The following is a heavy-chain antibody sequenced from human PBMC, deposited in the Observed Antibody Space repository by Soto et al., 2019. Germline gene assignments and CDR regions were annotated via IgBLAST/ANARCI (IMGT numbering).Heavy chain of an antibody. V-gene: IGHV3-74*01. CDR2: ISSDGTTT. D-gene: IGHD2-8*01. CDR3: AIQDCTNDVCREAAVTVGGALES. Sequence: EVQLVQSGGGLAQPGKSLRLSCAASGFTFRKFWMHWVRQVPGKGPVWVSYISSDGTTTDYADSVKGRFTISRDNAKDTLYLQMDSLRAEGTAVYYCAIQDCTNDVCREAAVTVGGALESWGQGTLVTVSS. J-gene: IGHJ1*01. CDR1: GFTFRKFW.